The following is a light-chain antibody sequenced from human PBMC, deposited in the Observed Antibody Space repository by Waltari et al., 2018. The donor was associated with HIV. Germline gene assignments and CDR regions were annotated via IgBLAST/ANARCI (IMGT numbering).Light chain of an antibody. V-gene: IGLV2-14*03. CDR1: SSDVGGYNY. CDR3: SSRSTINTHVV. J-gene: IGLJ2*01. Sequence: QSALTQPASVSGSPGQSITISCTGTSSDVGGYNYVSWDQHHPGKAPKLMVLDVSVRPPVISVRFSGSKSDNTAYLTISGLQTDDDADYYCSSRSTINTHVVFGGGTKVTVL. CDR2: DVS.